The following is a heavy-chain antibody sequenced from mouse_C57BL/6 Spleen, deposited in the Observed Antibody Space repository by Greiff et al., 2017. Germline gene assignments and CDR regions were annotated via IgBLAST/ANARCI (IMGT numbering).Heavy chain of an antibody. D-gene: IGHD1-1*01. CDR3: AGDYYGSRFDY. CDR1: GYTFTDYY. CDR2: INPYNGGT. Sequence: VQLQQSGPVLVKPGASVKMSCKASGYTFTDYYMNWVKQSHGKSLEWIGVINPYNGGTSYNQKFKGKATLTVDKSSSTAYMELNSLTSEDSAVYYCAGDYYGSRFDYWGQGTTLTVSS. J-gene: IGHJ2*01. V-gene: IGHV1-19*01.